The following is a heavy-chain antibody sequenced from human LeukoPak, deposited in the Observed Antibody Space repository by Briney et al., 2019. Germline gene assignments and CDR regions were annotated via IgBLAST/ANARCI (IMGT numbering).Heavy chain of an antibody. J-gene: IGHJ6*02. Sequence: ASVTVSCKASGYTFTGYYMHWVRQAPGQGLEWMGWINPNSGGTNYAQKFQGRVTMTRDTSISTAYMELSRLRSDDKAVYYCARDPYSSSWYSGYYYGMDVWGQGTTVTISS. CDR3: ARDPYSSSWYSGYYYGMDV. CDR2: INPNSGGT. D-gene: IGHD6-13*01. CDR1: GYTFTGYY. V-gene: IGHV1-2*02.